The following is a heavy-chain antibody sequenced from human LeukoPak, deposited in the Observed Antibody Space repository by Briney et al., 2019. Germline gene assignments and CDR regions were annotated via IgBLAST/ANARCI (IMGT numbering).Heavy chain of an antibody. D-gene: IGHD3-10*01. CDR3: ARDGVSMVRGVRVLDYYNYYMDV. CDR1: RFTFSSYS. J-gene: IGHJ6*03. Sequence: GGSLRLSCAASRFTFSSYSMNWVRQAPGKGLEWVSSISSSGSYIYYADSVKGRFTISRDNAKNSLYLQMNSLRAEDTAVYYCARDGVSMVRGVRVLDYYNYYMDVWGKGTTVTISS. CDR2: ISSSGSYI. V-gene: IGHV3-21*01.